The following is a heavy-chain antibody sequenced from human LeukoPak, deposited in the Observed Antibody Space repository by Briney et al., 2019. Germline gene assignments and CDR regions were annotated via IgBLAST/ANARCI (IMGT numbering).Heavy chain of an antibody. V-gene: IGHV1-46*01. J-gene: IGHJ3*02. CDR3: ARTNLYDSSGYYAPDNAFDI. CDR2: INPSGGST. D-gene: IGHD3-22*01. Sequence: GASAKVSCKASGYIFTSYFMHWVRQAPGQGLEWMGLINPSGGSTRYAQKFQGRVTMTRDMSTSTVYMELSSLRSEDTAVYYCARTNLYDSSGYYAPDNAFDIWGQGTMVTVSS. CDR1: GYIFTSYF.